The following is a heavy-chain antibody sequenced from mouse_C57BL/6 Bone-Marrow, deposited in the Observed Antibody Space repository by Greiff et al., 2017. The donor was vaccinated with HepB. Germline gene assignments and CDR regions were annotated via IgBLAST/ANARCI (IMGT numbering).Heavy chain of an antibody. Sequence: EVKLVESGGGLVQPGESLKLSCESNEYEFPSHDMSWVRKTPEKRLELVAAINSDGGRTYYPDTMERRFIISRDNTKTTLYLQMSILRSEDTAVYYCARPKSYYYYSLYYWGQGTSVTVSS. CDR1: EYEFPSHD. CDR2: INSDGGRT. CDR3: ARPKSYYYYSLYY. J-gene: IGHJ4*01. D-gene: IGHD1-1*01. V-gene: IGHV5-2*01.